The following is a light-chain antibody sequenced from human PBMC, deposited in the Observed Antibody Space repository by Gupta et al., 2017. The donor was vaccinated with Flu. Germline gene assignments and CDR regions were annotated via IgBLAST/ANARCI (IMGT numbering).Light chain of an antibody. J-gene: IGLJ2*01. CDR2: EVN. V-gene: IGLV2-8*01. Sequence: QSALTQPPSASASPGLSVTISCTGTSSDVGGYHSVSWYQQHPGKAPKLMIYEVNKRPSGVPDRFSGSKSGNTTSLTVSGLQAEDEADYYCSSYAGSNNLVFGGGTKLTVL. CDR3: SSYAGSNNLV. CDR1: SSDVGGYHS.